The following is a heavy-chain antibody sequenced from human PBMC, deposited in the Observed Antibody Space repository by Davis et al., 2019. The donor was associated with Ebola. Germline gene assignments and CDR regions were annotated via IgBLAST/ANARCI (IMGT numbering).Heavy chain of an antibody. CDR1: GGTFSSYA. V-gene: IGHV1-69*06. CDR2: IIPIFGTA. D-gene: IGHD1-14*01. J-gene: IGHJ4*02. CDR3: TIGGTTGGFDY. Sequence: SVKVSCKASGGTFSSYAISWVRQAPGQGLEWMGGIIPIFGTANYAQKFQGRVTMIDDTSTDTAYMELSSLRSEDTAVYYCTIGGTTGGFDYWGQGTLVTVSS.